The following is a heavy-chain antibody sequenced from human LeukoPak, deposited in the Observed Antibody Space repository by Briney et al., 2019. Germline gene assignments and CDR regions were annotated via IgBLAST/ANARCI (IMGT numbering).Heavy chain of an antibody. D-gene: IGHD3-10*01. CDR1: GFTFSSYA. J-gene: IGHJ4*02. CDR3: ARDQGRGFGESFDY. CDR2: ISGSGGST. Sequence: GGSLRLSCAASGFTFSSYAMSWVRQAPGKGLEWVSAISGSGGSTYYADSVKGRFTISRDNSKNTLYLQMNSLRAEDTAVYYCARDQGRGFGESFDYWGQGTLVTVSS. V-gene: IGHV3-23*01.